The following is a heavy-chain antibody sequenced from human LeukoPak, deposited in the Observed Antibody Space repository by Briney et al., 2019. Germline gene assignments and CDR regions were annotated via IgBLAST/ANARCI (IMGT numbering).Heavy chain of an antibody. J-gene: IGHJ5*02. CDR3: ARDFESHRMDTAYVNWFDP. D-gene: IGHD5-18*01. V-gene: IGHV1-18*01. CDR1: GYTFTSYG. Sequence: GASVKVSCKASGYTFTSYGISWVRQAPGQGLEWMGWISAYNGNTNDAQKLQGRVTMTTDTSTSTAYMELRSLRSDDTAVYYCARDFESHRMDTAYVNWFDPWGQGTLVTVSS. CDR2: ISAYNGNT.